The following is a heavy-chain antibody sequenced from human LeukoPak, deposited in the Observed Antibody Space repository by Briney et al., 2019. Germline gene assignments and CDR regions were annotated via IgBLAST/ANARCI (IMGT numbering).Heavy chain of an antibody. D-gene: IGHD2-15*01. Sequence: SQTLSLTCTVSGGSISSGSYYWSWIRQPARKGLEWIGRIYTSGSTNYNPSLKSRVTISVDTSKNQFSLKLSSVTAADTAVYYCARRCSGGSCYFDYWGQGTLVTVSS. J-gene: IGHJ4*02. V-gene: IGHV4-61*02. CDR2: IYTSGST. CDR3: ARRCSGGSCYFDY. CDR1: GGSISSGSYY.